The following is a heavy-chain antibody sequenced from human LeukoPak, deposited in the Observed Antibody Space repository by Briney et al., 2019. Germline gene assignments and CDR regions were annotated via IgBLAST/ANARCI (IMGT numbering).Heavy chain of an antibody. CDR1: GFTFSSYE. Sequence: PGGSLTLSCAASGFTFSSYEMNWVRQAPGQGLEWVAYISSTGNTVHYAGSVKGRFTISRDNAKNSLYLQMNRLRAEDTAVYYCTKETPQMDVWGKGTTVIVSS. J-gene: IGHJ6*04. D-gene: IGHD2-15*01. CDR3: TKETPQMDV. V-gene: IGHV3-48*03. CDR2: ISSTGNTV.